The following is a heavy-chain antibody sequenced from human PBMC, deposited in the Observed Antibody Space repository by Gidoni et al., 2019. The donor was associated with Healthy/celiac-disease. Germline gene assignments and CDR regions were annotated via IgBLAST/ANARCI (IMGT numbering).Heavy chain of an antibody. CDR3: AKLGGLAGTFDY. Sequence: EVQLLESGGGLVQPGGSLRLSWAASGFTFSSYAMSWVRQAPGKGLEWCSAISGSGGSTYYADSVKGRFTISRDNSKNTLYLQMNSLRAEDTAVYYCAKLGGLAGTFDYWGQGTLVTVSS. J-gene: IGHJ4*02. V-gene: IGHV3-23*01. CDR1: GFTFSSYA. D-gene: IGHD3-16*01. CDR2: ISGSGGST.